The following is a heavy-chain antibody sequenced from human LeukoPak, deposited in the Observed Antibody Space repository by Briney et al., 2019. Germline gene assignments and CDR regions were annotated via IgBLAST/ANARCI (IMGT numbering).Heavy chain of an antibody. Sequence: GGSLRLSCAASGFTVSSTYMSWVRQAPGKGLEWVSVIYSGGSTYYADSGKGRFTISRDSSKNTLYLQMNSLRAEDTAVYYCARDRTGGWFGPWGQGTLVTVSS. D-gene: IGHD2-8*02. CDR2: IYSGGST. J-gene: IGHJ5*02. V-gene: IGHV3-66*01. CDR3: ARDRTGGWFGP. CDR1: GFTVSSTY.